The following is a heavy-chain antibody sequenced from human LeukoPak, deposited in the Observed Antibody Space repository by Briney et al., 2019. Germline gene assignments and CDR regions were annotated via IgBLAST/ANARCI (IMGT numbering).Heavy chain of an antibody. CDR1: GGSISSYY. Sequence: PETLSLTCTVSGGSISSYYWSWIRQPPGKGLEWIGYIYYSGSTNYNPSLKSRVTISVDTSKNQFSLKLSSVTAADTAVYYCARLYDSSGYYVSVWGQGTLVTVSS. V-gene: IGHV4-59*01. CDR3: ARLYDSSGYYVSV. CDR2: IYYSGST. J-gene: IGHJ4*02. D-gene: IGHD3-22*01.